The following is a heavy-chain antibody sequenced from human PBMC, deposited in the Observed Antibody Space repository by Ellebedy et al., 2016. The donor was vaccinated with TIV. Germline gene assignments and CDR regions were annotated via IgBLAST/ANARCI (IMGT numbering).Heavy chain of an antibody. D-gene: IGHD6-13*01. J-gene: IGHJ4*02. V-gene: IGHV4-34*01. Sequence: SETLSLTXAVYGGSFSGYHWSWIRQPPGKGLEWIGEINHSGSTNYNPSLKSRVTISVDTSKNQFSLKLSSVTAADTAVYYCARFAGMTPIDYWGQGTLVTVSS. CDR2: INHSGST. CDR1: GGSFSGYH. CDR3: ARFAGMTPIDY.